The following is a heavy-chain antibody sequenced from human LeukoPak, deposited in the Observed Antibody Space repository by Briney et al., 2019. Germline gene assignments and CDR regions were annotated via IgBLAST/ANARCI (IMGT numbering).Heavy chain of an antibody. Sequence: ASVKVSCKVSGYTLTELSMHWVRQAPGKGLEWMGGFDPEDGETIYAQKFQGRVTMTEDTSTDTAYMELSSLRSEDTAVYYCATPSYYDILTGCAGCTFYYGMDVWGQGTTVTVSS. CDR2: FDPEDGET. CDR3: ATPSYYDILTGCAGCTFYYGMDV. V-gene: IGHV1-24*01. D-gene: IGHD3-9*01. J-gene: IGHJ6*02. CDR1: GYTLTELS.